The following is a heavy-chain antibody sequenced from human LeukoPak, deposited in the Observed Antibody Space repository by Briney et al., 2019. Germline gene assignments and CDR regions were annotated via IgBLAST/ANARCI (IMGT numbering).Heavy chain of an antibody. CDR3: ARVSGSYVFDY. Sequence: GGSLRLSCAASGFTFSDYYMSWIRQAPGKGLEWVSYITGSISFTNYADSVKGRFTISRDNAKNSLYLQINSLRAEDTAVYYCARVSGSYVFDYWGQGALVTVSS. J-gene: IGHJ4*02. CDR1: GFTFSDYY. V-gene: IGHV3-11*05. D-gene: IGHD1-26*01. CDR2: ITGSISFT.